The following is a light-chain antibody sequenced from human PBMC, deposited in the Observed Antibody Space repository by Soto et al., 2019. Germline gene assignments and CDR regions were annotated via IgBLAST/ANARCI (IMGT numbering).Light chain of an antibody. J-gene: IGLJ1*01. Sequence: QSVLTQPASVSGSPGQSITISCTGTASDIGGYNYVSWYQQHPGKAPKLMIYEVSNRPSGVSNRCFGAKTGNTAALTISGLQAVDDGAYYCSSYTTSNTPYVFGAGTKVTVL. CDR1: ASDIGGYNY. CDR3: SSYTTSNTPYV. V-gene: IGLV2-14*01. CDR2: EVS.